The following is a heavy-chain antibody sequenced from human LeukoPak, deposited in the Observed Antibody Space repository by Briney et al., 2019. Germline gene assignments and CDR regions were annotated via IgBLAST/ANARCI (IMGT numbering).Heavy chain of an antibody. J-gene: IGHJ4*02. Sequence: ASVKVSCKTSGYTFTNYDINWVRQATGQGLEWMGWTNPNSGNTRCAQKFQGRVTMTSSTSISTAYMELSSLRSEDTAVYYCARGVRSDYWGQGTLVTVSS. CDR2: TNPNSGNT. V-gene: IGHV1-8*01. CDR1: GYTFTNYD. CDR3: ARGVRSDY. D-gene: IGHD3-22*01.